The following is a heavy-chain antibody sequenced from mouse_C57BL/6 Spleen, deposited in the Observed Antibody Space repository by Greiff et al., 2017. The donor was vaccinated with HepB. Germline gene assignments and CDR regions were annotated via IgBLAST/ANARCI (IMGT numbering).Heavy chain of an antibody. CDR2: IDPETGGT. CDR3: TRGIYYGNYWYFDV. D-gene: IGHD2-1*01. V-gene: IGHV1-15*01. Sequence: QVHVKQSGAELVRPGASVTLSCKASGYTFTDYEMHWVKQTPVHGLEWIGAIDPETGGTAYNQKFKGKAILTADKSSSTAYMELRSLTSEDSAVYYCTRGIYYGNYWYFDVWGTGTTVTVSS. J-gene: IGHJ1*03. CDR1: GYTFTDYE.